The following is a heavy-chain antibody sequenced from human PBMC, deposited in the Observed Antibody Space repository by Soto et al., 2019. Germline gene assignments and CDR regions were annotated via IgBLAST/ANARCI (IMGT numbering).Heavy chain of an antibody. J-gene: IGHJ6*02. CDR3: ARDRYSSGWTDQDYYYGMDV. CDR1: GFTFSSYS. D-gene: IGHD6-19*01. CDR2: ISSSSSYI. V-gene: IGHV3-21*01. Sequence: VGSLRLSCAASGFTFSSYSMNWVRQAPGKGLEWVSSISSSSSYIYYADSVKGRFTISRDNAKNSLYLQMNSLRAEDTAVYYCARDRYSSGWTDQDYYYGMDVWGQGTTVTVSS.